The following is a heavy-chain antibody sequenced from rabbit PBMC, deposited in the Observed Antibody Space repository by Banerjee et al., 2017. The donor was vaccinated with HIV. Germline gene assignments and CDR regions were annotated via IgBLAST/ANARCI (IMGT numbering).Heavy chain of an antibody. CDR1: GFSFNNKYV. CDR3: ARVVYAGYGYANDYFNL. V-gene: IGHV1S45*01. J-gene: IGHJ4*01. CDR2: NNSNTGNT. Sequence: QEQLEESGGDLVKPGASLTLTCTTSGFSFNNKYVMCWVRQDPGKGLEWIACNNSNTGNTVYASWAKGRFTVSRTSSTTVTLQMTGLTAADTATYFCARVVYAGYGYANDYFNLWGQGTLVTVS. D-gene: IGHD6-1*01.